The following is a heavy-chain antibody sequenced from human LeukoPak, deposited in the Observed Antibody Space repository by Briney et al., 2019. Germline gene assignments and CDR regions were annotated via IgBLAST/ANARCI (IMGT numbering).Heavy chain of an antibody. D-gene: IGHD1-26*01. CDR3: ARAERWEGRPHGFDI. Sequence: SETLSLTCTVSGGSIRSYYWNWIRQPPGQGLEWIGYIHYSGITNYNPSLKSRVTISVDTAKNQSSLKLSSVTAADTAVYYCARAERWEGRPHGFDIWGQGTMVTVSS. CDR2: IHYSGIT. V-gene: IGHV4-59*01. CDR1: GGSIRSYY. J-gene: IGHJ3*02.